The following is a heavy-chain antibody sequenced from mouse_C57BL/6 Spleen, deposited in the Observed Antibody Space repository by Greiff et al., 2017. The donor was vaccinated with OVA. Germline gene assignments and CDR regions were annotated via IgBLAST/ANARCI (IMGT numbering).Heavy chain of an antibody. CDR1: GYTFTSYW. J-gene: IGHJ3*01. CDR3: AREGGSSYWFAY. Sequence: QVQLQQPGAELVKPGASVKLSCKASGYTFTSYWMQWVKQRPGQGLEWIGEIDPSDGYTNYNQKFKGKATLTVDTSSSKAYMQLSSLTSEDSAVYYCAREGGSSYWFAYWGQGTLVTVSA. CDR2: IDPSDGYT. D-gene: IGHD1-1*01. V-gene: IGHV1-50*01.